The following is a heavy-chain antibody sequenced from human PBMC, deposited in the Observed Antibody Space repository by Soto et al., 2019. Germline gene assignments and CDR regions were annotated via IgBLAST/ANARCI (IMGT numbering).Heavy chain of an antibody. CDR2: STYTGVT. D-gene: IGHD3-16*01. CDR1: GGSLREFGHF. V-gene: IGHV4-31*03. CDR3: ATDSGGPPLNRFDS. Sequence: SETLSLTCTVSGGSLREFGHFWTWIRQRPGRGLEWIGYSTYTGVTYYSPSLQSRISISVDTSKNQFSLTLNSVMAADTAVYYCATDSGGPPLNRFDSWGDGTLVTV. J-gene: IGHJ5*01.